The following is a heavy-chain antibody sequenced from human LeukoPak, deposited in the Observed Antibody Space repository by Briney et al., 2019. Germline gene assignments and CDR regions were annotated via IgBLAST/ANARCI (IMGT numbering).Heavy chain of an antibody. CDR2: IYSGGST. D-gene: IGHD6-13*01. V-gene: IGHV3-66*01. CDR1: GFTVSSNY. CDR3: ARDRRGYSSSWYDFDY. J-gene: IGHJ4*02. Sequence: GGSLRLSCAASGFTVSSNYMSWVRQAPGKGLEWGSVIYSGGSTYYADSVKGRFTISRDNSKNTLYLQMNSLRAEDTAVYYCARDRRGYSSSWYDFDYWGQGTLVTVSS.